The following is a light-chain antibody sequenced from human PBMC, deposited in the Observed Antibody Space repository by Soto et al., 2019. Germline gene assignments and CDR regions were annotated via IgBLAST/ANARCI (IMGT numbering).Light chain of an antibody. CDR1: QSVSSN. J-gene: IGKJ4*01. CDR3: QQYNNWPLT. CDR2: GAS. V-gene: IGKV3-15*01. Sequence: EIVMTQSPATLSVSPGERATLSCRASQSVSSNLAWSQQKPGQAPRLLIYGASTRATGIPARFSGSGSGTEFTLTISSLQSEDFAVSYCQQYNNWPLTFGGGTKVEIK.